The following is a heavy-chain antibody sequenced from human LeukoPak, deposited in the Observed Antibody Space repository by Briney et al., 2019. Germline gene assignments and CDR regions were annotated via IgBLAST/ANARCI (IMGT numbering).Heavy chain of an antibody. J-gene: IGHJ4*02. V-gene: IGHV3-7*01. CDR1: GFTFSSYW. D-gene: IGHD3-22*01. CDR3: ARVNGYYYDTSDPGYYFDY. Sequence: GGSLRLSCAASGFTFSSYWMNWARQAPGKGLEWVASINHNGNVNYYVDSVKGRFTISRDSAKNSLYLQMNSLRAEDTAVYYCARVNGYYYDTSDPGYYFDYWGQGTLVTVSS. CDR2: INHNGNVN.